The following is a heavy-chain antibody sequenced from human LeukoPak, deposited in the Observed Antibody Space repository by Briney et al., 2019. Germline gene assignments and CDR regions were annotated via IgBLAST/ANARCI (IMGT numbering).Heavy chain of an antibody. CDR2: INTRSSSS. D-gene: IGHD5-18*01. Sequence: PGGSLRLSCAASGFIFSIYNMNWVRQAPGKGLEWVSSINTRSSSSYYADSVKGRFTISRDNAKNSLYLQMNSLRVEDSAVYYFASEPDTTMRDWGQGPLVTVSS. J-gene: IGHJ4*02. V-gene: IGHV3-21*01. CDR1: GFIFSIYN. CDR3: ASEPDTTMRD.